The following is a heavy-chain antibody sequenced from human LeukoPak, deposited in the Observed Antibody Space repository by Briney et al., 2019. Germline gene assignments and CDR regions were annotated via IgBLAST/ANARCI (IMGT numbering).Heavy chain of an antibody. V-gene: IGHV1-18*01. CDR3: ARGATRPDY. Sequence: GASVKVSCKASGYTFTSYGISWVRQAPGQGLEWMGWISAYNGNTNYAQKFQGRVTMTRDTSISTAYMELSRLRSDDTAVYYCARGATRPDYWGQGTLVTVSS. CDR2: ISAYNGNT. D-gene: IGHD1-26*01. CDR1: GYTFTSYG. J-gene: IGHJ4*02.